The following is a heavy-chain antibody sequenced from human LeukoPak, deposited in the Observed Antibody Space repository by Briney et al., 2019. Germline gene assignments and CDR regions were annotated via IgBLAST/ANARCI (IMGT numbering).Heavy chain of an antibody. CDR2: INHNGNVN. V-gene: IGHV3-7*03. CDR1: GFTFSNYN. J-gene: IGHJ6*02. D-gene: IGHD3-16*01. Sequence: GGSLRLSCAASGFTFSNYNFYWVRQAPGKGLEWVASINHNGNVNYYVDSEKGRFTISRDNAKNSLYLQMSNLRAEDTAVYFCARGGGLDVWGQGATVTVSS. CDR3: ARGGGLDV.